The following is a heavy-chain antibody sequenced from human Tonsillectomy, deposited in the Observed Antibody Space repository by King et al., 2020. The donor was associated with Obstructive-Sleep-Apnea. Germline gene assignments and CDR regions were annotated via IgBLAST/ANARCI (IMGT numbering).Heavy chain of an antibody. J-gene: IGHJ4*01. Sequence: VQLVESGGGLVKPGGSLRLSCAASGFTFSNAWMSWVRQAPGKGLEWVGRIKSKTDGGTTDYAAPVKGRFTISRDDSKNTLYLQMNSLKTEDTAVYYCTTARIAAAGLYYFDYWGHGTLVTVSS. D-gene: IGHD6-13*01. CDR2: IKSKTDGGTT. CDR3: TTARIAAAGLYYFDY. V-gene: IGHV3-15*01. CDR1: GFTFSNAW.